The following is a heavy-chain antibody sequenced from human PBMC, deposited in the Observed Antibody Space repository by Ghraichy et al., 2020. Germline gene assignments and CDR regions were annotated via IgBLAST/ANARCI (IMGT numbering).Heavy chain of an antibody. D-gene: IGHD1-14*01. Sequence: SETLSLTCVVYGGSFSGYYWSWIRQPPGRGLEWIGEINHSGSTNYNPSLKSRVTISVDTSKNQFPLKLTSVTAADTAVYYCVRGRLRSPTTFYYYCYGMDVWGQRTTLTVSS. CDR2: INHSGST. J-gene: IGHJ6*02. CDR1: GGSFSGYY. CDR3: VRGRLRSPTTFYYYCYGMDV. V-gene: IGHV4-34*01.